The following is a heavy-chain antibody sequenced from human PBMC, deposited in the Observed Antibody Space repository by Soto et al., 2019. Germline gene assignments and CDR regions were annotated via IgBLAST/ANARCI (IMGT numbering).Heavy chain of an antibody. CDR3: TRHATDFWGEPIYD. CDR2: ITGSGGST. Sequence: GGSLRLSCAASGFAFTDYAMTWVRQAPGKGLQWVSSITGSGGSTYYADSVKGRFTISRASSKNTLFLQINSLRAEDTAMYYCTRHATDFWGEPIYDWGQGARVTVSS. V-gene: IGHV3-23*01. J-gene: IGHJ4*02. D-gene: IGHD3-3*01. CDR1: GFAFTDYA.